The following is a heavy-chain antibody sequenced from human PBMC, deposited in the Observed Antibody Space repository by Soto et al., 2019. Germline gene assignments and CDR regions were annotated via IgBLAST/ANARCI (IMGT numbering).Heavy chain of an antibody. CDR3: ASVVTGTDAFDI. J-gene: IGHJ3*02. CDR1: GYTFTSYD. V-gene: IGHV1-8*02. D-gene: IGHD1-1*01. CDR2: MNPNSGNT. Sequence: ASVKVSCKASGYTFTSYDINWVRQATGQGLEWMGWMNPNSGNTGYAQKFQGRVTMTRNTSISTAYMELSSLRSEDTAMYYCASVVTGTDAFDIWGQGTMVTVSS.